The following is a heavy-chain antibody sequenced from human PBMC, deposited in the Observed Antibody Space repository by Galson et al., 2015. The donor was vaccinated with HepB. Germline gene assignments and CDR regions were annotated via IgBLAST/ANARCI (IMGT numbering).Heavy chain of an antibody. Sequence: SVKVSCKASGYTFTSYYMHWVRQAPGQGLEWMGIINPSSGNDTNYADSVKGRFTISRDNDKNLLYLQMNSLRAEDTGIYYCAGRNDDGSGYYPLYWGQGTRVTVSS. V-gene: IGHV1-46*04. CDR2: INPSSGNDT. J-gene: IGHJ4*02. CDR1: GYTFTSYY. D-gene: IGHD3-22*01. CDR3: AGRNDDGSGYYPLY.